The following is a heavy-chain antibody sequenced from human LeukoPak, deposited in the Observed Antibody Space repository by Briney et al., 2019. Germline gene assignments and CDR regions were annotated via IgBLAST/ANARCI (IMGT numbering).Heavy chain of an antibody. D-gene: IGHD1-26*01. CDR3: ARPADWDLGWKLLTAFDI. Sequence: SETLSLTCTVSGGSISSSSYYWGWIRQPPGKGLEWIGGIYYSGSTYYNPSLKSRVTISVDTSKNQFSLKLSSVTAADTAVYYCARPADWDLGWKLLTAFDIWAKGQWSPSLQ. J-gene: IGHJ3*02. CDR1: GGSISSSSYY. CDR2: IYYSGST. V-gene: IGHV4-39*01.